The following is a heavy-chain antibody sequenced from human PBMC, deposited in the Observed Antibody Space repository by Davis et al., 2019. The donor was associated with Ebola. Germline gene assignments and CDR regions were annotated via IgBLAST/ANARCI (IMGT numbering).Heavy chain of an antibody. CDR3: ATVSSSSFHYFDY. Sequence: MPGGSLRLSCAASGFTFSRYGMHWVRQHPGKGLEWIGYIYYSGSTYYNPSLKSRVTISVDTSKNQFSLKLSSVTAADTAVYYCATVSSSSFHYFDYWGQGTLVTVSS. D-gene: IGHD6-6*01. J-gene: IGHJ4*02. CDR1: GFTFSRYG. CDR2: IYYSGST. V-gene: IGHV4-59*06.